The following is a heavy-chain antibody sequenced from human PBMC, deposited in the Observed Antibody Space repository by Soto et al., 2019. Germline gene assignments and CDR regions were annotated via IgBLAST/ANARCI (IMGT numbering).Heavy chain of an antibody. V-gene: IGHV3-23*01. CDR1: GFTFSSYA. Sequence: EVRLLDSGGGLVQPGGSLRLSCAASGFTFSSYAMNRVRQAPGKGLEWVSVISGSGDSTYYADSVKGRFTISRDNSKNTLYLQMNSLRTEDTAVYYCARRGPGTYFDNWGQGTLVTVSS. CDR3: ARRGPGTYFDN. CDR2: ISGSGDST. D-gene: IGHD6-13*01. J-gene: IGHJ4*02.